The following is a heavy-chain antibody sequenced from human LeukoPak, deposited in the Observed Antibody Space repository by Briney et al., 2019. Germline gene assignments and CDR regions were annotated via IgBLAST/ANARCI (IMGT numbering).Heavy chain of an antibody. D-gene: IGHD1-26*01. CDR1: GFTFTRFW. CDR3: KSGGAAPGSFDY. J-gene: IGHJ4*02. Sequence: PGGSLRLSCAASGFTFTRFWMSWMRQARGKGLQWVANIKHDGSEQYYVDSVKGRFTISRDNAKNSLLLQMNSLGVEDTAVYYCKSGGAAPGSFDYWGQGALVTVSS. V-gene: IGHV3-7*01. CDR2: IKHDGSEQ.